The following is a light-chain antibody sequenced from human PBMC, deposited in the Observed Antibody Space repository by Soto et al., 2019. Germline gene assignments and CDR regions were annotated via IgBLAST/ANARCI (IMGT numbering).Light chain of an antibody. J-gene: IGKJ3*01. Sequence: EIVLTQSPGTLSLSPGERATLSCRASQSVSSSYLAWYQQKPGQAPRLLIYGASSSATGIPDRFSGSGSGTDFTLTSSRLEPEDFAVYYCQQDGSSPIFTFGTGTKVDSK. CDR2: GAS. V-gene: IGKV3-20*01. CDR1: QSVSSSY. CDR3: QQDGSSPIFT.